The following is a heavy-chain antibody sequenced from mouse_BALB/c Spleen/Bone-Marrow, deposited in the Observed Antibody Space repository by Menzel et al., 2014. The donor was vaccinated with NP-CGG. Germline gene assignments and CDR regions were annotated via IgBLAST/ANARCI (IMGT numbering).Heavy chain of an antibody. Sequence: QVQLQQSGAELVKPGASVKLSCKASGYTFTSYWMHWVKQRPGQGLEWIGEIDPGTGRTDYNKKFKSRATLTVDKSSSTAYMHLSSLTSEDSAVYYCARINGYDYWGQGTILTISS. CDR2: IDPGTGRT. J-gene: IGHJ2*01. D-gene: IGHD2-2*01. V-gene: IGHV1S81*02. CDR3: ARINGYDY. CDR1: GYTFTSYW.